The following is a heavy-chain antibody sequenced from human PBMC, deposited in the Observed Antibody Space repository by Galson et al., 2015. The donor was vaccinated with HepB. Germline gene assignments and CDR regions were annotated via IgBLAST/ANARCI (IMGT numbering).Heavy chain of an antibody. CDR3: ARGRSNGGSRYNWFGP. Sequence: SLRLSCAASGFTFSDEWMDWVRQAPGKGLEWVANIKEDGSEKYYVDSVKGRFTISRDNDKYSLYLQMNNLRADDTAMYYCARGRSNGGSRYNWFGPWGQGTLVTVSS. CDR1: GFTFSDEW. D-gene: IGHD2-8*01. CDR2: IKEDGSEK. J-gene: IGHJ5*02. V-gene: IGHV3-7*01.